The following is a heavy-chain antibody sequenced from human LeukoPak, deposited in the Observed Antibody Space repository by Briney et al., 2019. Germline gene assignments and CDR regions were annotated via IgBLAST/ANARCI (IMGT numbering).Heavy chain of an antibody. D-gene: IGHD2-2*01. CDR2: INHSGST. V-gene: IGHV4-34*01. J-gene: IGHJ4*02. Sequence: SETLSLTCAVYGGSFSGYYWSWIRQPPGKGLEWIGEINHSGSTNYNPSLTSRVTISVDTSKNQFSLKLSSVTAADTAVYYCARSIRGCSSTSCRDYWGQGTLVTVSS. CDR3: ARSIRGCSSTSCRDY. CDR1: GGSFSGYY.